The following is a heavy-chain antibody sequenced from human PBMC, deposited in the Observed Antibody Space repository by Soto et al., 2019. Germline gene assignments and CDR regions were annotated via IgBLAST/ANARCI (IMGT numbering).Heavy chain of an antibody. Sequence: GGSLRLSCTASGFTFGDYAMSWFRQAPGKGLEWVGFIRSKAYGGTTEYAASVKGRFTISRDDSKSIAYLQMNSLKTEDTAVYYCTRDLVHEYQLSPSAGYYFDYWGQGTLVTVSS. CDR1: GFTFGDYA. CDR3: TRDLVHEYQLSPSAGYYFDY. J-gene: IGHJ4*02. CDR2: IRSKAYGGTT. D-gene: IGHD2-2*01. V-gene: IGHV3-49*03.